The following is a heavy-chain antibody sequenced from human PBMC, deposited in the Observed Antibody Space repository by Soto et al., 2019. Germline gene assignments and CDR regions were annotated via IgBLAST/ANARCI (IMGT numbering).Heavy chain of an antibody. D-gene: IGHD3-9*01. CDR2: IYTSGST. CDR1: GGSISSYY. V-gene: IGHV4-4*07. Sequence: SETLSLTCTVSGGSISSYYWSWIRQPAGKGLEWIGRIYTSGSTNYNPSLKSRVTMSVDTSKNQFSLKLSSVTAADTAVYYCARDWHYDILTGPRDYGMDVWGQGTTVTVS. J-gene: IGHJ6*02. CDR3: ARDWHYDILTGPRDYGMDV.